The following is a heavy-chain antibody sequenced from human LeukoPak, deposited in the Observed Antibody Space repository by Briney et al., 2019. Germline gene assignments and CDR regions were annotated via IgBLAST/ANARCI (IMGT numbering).Heavy chain of an antibody. CDR3: ARGVRRQQLVKPPIDY. CDR2: ISNSGSTI. V-gene: IGHV3-11*01. D-gene: IGHD6-13*01. J-gene: IGHJ4*02. Sequence: PGGSLRLSCEASGFTFSDYYMSWIRQAPGKGLEWVSYISNSGSTIYYADSVKGRFTISRDNAKNSLYLQMNSLRAEDTAVYYCARGVRRQQLVKPPIDYWGQGTLVTVSS. CDR1: GFTFSDYY.